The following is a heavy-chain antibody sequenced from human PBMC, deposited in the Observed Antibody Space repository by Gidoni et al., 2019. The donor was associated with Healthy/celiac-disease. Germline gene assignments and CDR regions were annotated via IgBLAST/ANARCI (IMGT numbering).Heavy chain of an antibody. D-gene: IGHD6-19*01. J-gene: IGHJ4*02. CDR2: ISSDGSNK. CDR3: ARLSSGRTLDY. V-gene: IGHV3-30*04. Sequence: QVQLVESGGGVVQPGRSLRLSCAASGFTFSSYAMHWVRQAPGKGLEWVAVISSDGSNKYYADSVKGRFTISIDKSKNTLYLQMNSLRAEDTAVYYCARLSSGRTLDYWGQGTLVTVSS. CDR1: GFTFSSYA.